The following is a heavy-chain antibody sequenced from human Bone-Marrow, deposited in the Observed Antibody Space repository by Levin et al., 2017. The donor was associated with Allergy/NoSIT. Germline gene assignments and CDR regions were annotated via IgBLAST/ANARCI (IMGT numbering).Heavy chain of an antibody. CDR2: IKSKTDGGTT. D-gene: IGHD6-13*01. CDR3: TPQYSSSWYFF. Sequence: LSLTCAASGFTFSNAWMNWVRQAPGKGLEWVGRIKSKTDGGTTDYAAPVKGRFTISRDDSKNTLYLQMNSLKTEDTAVYYCTPQYSSSWYFFWGQGTLVTVSS. CDR1: GFTFSNAW. V-gene: IGHV3-15*07. J-gene: IGHJ4*02.